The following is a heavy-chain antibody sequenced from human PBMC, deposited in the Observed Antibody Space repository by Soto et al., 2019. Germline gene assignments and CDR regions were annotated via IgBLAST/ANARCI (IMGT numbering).Heavy chain of an antibody. Sequence: PGGSLRLSCAASGFTFSNYGMHWVRQAPGKGLEWVAIISFDGSNKYYADSVKGRFTISRDNSKNTLYLQMNSLRAEDTAVYYCAKDSDFWSGLTARFDPWGQGTLVTVSS. J-gene: IGHJ5*02. V-gene: IGHV3-30*18. D-gene: IGHD3-3*01. CDR1: GFTFSNYG. CDR3: AKDSDFWSGLTARFDP. CDR2: ISFDGSNK.